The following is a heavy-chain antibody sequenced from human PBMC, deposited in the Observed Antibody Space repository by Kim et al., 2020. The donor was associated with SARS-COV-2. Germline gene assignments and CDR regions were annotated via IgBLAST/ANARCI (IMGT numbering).Heavy chain of an antibody. V-gene: IGHV1-58*02. CDR1: GFTFTSSA. J-gene: IGHJ6*03. CDR2: IVVGSGNT. D-gene: IGHD1-1*01. CDR3: AADRMLWDERGFPSPSVMNYYMDV. Sequence: SVKVSCKASGFTFTSSAMQWVRQARGQRLEWIGWIVVGSGNTNYAQKFQERVTITRDMSTSTAYMELSSLRSEDTAVYYCAADRMLWDERGFPSPSVMNYYMDVWGKGTTVTVSS.